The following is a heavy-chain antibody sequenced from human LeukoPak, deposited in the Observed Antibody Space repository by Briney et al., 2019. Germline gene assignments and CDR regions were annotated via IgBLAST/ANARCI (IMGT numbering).Heavy chain of an antibody. J-gene: IGHJ4*02. V-gene: IGHV3-21*04. CDR1: GFTFS. CDR3: AKDQYCSGDSCPHQRGFHY. CDR2: ISSSSSYI. D-gene: IGHD2-15*01. Sequence: GGSLLLSCAASGFTFSNWVRQAPGKGLEWVSSISSSSSYIYYADSVKGRFTISRDNAKNSLHLQMNSLRAEDTAVYYCAKDQYCSGDSCPHQRGFHYWGQGTLVTVSS.